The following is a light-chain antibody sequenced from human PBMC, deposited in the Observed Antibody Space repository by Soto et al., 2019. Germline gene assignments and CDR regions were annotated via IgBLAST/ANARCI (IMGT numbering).Light chain of an antibody. Sequence: QSVLTQPASVSGSPGQSISISCTGTSHDIGGYKYVSWYQQHPGKAPKLMIYEVSNRPSGVSNRFSGSKSGNTAPLTISGLQTEDEADYYCCAYTSTSALYVFGTGTKVTVL. CDR3: CAYTSTSALYV. CDR2: EVS. CDR1: SHDIGGYKY. V-gene: IGLV2-14*01. J-gene: IGLJ1*01.